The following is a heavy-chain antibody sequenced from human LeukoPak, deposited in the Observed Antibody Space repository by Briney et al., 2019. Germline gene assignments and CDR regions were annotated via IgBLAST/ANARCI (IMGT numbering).Heavy chain of an antibody. V-gene: IGHV3-74*03. J-gene: IGHJ4*02. CDR3: AKGSYYDSSGQYYFDY. CDR1: GFTFGNYW. CDR2: INVDGSRT. D-gene: IGHD3-22*01. Sequence: GGSLRLSCAASGFTFGNYWMHWVRQAPGKGLVWVSYINVDGSRTSYAGSVKGRFTISRDNAKNTLYLQMNSLRAEDMALYYCAKGSYYDSSGQYYFDYWGQGTLVTVSS.